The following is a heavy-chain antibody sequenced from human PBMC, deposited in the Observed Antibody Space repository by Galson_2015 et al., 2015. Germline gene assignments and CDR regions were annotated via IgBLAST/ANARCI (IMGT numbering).Heavy chain of an antibody. V-gene: IGHV3-15*01. Sequence: SLRLSCAASGFTFSNAWMSWVRQAPGKGLEWVGRIKSKTDGGTTDYAAPVKGRFTISRDDSKHTLYLQMNSLKTEDTAVYYCTTEGITIFGPGFDYWGQGTLVTVSS. CDR3: TTEGITIFGPGFDY. J-gene: IGHJ4*02. CDR2: IKSKTDGGTT. D-gene: IGHD3-3*01. CDR1: GFTFSNAW.